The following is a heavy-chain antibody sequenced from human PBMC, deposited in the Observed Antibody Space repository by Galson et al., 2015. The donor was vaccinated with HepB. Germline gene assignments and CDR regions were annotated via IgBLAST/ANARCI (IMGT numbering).Heavy chain of an antibody. CDR1: GGSISSGGYY. CDR3: ATRPSDDYSNYYFDY. Sequence: TLSLTCTVSGGSISSGGYYWSWIRQHPGKGLEWIGYIYYSGSTYYNPSLKSRVTISVDTSKNQFSLKLSSVTAADTAVYYCATRPSDDYSNYYFDYWGPGTLVTVSS. D-gene: IGHD4-11*01. J-gene: IGHJ4*02. V-gene: IGHV4-31*03. CDR2: IYYSGST.